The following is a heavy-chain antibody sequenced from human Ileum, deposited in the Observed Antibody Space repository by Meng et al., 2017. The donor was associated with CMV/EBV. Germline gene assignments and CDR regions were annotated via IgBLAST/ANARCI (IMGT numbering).Heavy chain of an antibody. CDR2: SHPRPQDN. D-gene: IGHD1-26*01. J-gene: IGHJ1*01. CDR3: ARDIIPAGYTGSSLDE. Sequence: SPKVSCKPSGFVFKDYFLHWVPQAPGQPLEWMGRSHPRPQDNTYAQKFAGRVFMTKDTSIETAYMDLPGLTADYTAIYYCARDIIPAGYTGSSLDEWGQGTLVTVSS. V-gene: IGHV1-2*06. CDR1: GFVFKDYF.